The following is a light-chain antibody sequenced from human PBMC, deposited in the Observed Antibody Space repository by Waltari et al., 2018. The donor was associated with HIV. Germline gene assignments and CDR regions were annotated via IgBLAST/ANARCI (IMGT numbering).Light chain of an antibody. J-gene: IGLJ3*02. CDR1: NIERKS. Sequence: SSVLTQPPPVSVAPGKTARITCGGTNIERKSLHCYQQKPGQAPALVIYYDSDRPSGIPERFSGSNSGDTATLTISRVGDGDEADYYCQVWDSSSDHVLFGGGTKLTVL. CDR2: YDS. CDR3: QVWDSSSDHVL. V-gene: IGLV3-21*04.